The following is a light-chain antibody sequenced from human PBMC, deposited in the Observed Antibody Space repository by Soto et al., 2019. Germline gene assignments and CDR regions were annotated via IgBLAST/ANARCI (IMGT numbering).Light chain of an antibody. CDR2: DAS. Sequence: EIVMTQSAATLSVSPGEGATLSCRASQSVSSNVAWYQQKPGQSPRLLIYDASTRATGIPARFSGSGSGTDFTVNISGLQSEDFSVKYCQQYNNGPRTLGQGSKVDI. J-gene: IGKJ1*01. CDR1: QSVSSN. CDR3: QQYNNGPRT. V-gene: IGKV3-15*01.